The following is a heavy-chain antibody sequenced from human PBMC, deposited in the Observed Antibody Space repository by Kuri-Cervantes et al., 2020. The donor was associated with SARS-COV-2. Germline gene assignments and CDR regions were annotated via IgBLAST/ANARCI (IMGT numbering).Heavy chain of an antibody. CDR2: ISGVGAHM. CDR1: GFTFSSYS. CDR3: TRNFYYDGSGYPALGY. J-gene: IGHJ4*02. D-gene: IGHD3-22*01. Sequence: GGSLRLSCAASGFTFSSYSMNWVRQAPGKGLEWVSVISGVGAHMYYADFVRGRFTISRDNSRNTLYLQVNRLRDEDTAMYYCTRNFYYDGSGYPALGYWGQGTLVTVSS. V-gene: IGHV3-21*04.